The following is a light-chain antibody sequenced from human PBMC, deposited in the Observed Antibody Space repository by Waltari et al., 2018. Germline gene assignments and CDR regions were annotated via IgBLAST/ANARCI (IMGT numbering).Light chain of an antibody. CDR1: QSVGTY. Sequence: IILTQSPATLSLSPGERATLSCRASQSVGTYLAWYQPKPGQAPRLLIYGASSRATGIPDRFSGSGSGTDFTLTISSLEPEDFAVYYCQKYSRSPYTFGQGTKVEIK. CDR2: GAS. J-gene: IGKJ2*01. CDR3: QKYSRSPYT. V-gene: IGKV3-20*01.